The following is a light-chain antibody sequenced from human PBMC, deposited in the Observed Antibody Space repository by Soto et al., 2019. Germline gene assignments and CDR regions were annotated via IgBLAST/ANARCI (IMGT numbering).Light chain of an antibody. CDR3: QMWDDTSDRVV. V-gene: IGLV3-21*02. CDR2: DDS. J-gene: IGLJ2*01. Sequence: SYELTQEPSVSVAPGQTASITCGGNDIGSKSVNWYHQKPGQAPVLVVYDDSGRPSGIPERVSGSNSGNTATLSISRVEAGDEADYYCQMWDDTSDRVVFGGGTTLTVL. CDR1: DIGSKS.